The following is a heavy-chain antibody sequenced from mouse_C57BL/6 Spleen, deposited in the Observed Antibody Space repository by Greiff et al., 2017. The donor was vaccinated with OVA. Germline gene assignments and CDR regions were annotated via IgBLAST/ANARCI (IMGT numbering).Heavy chain of an antibody. CDR3: ARRGLRYYAMDY. Sequence: QVQLQQSDAELVKPGASVKIYCKVSDYTFPDHTIHWLKQRPEQGLEWIGYIYTRDGTTKYNEKFKGKVTLTADKSSRTAYMQLIGLTSDDSAVYFCARRGLRYYAMDYWGQGTSVRVSS. CDR1: DYTFPDHT. CDR2: IYTRDGTT. V-gene: IGHV1-78*01. D-gene: IGHD3-1*01. J-gene: IGHJ4*01.